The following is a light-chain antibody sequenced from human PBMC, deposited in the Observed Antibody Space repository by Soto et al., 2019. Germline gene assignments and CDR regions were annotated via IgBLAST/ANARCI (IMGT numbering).Light chain of an antibody. J-gene: IGKJ5*01. Sequence: EIVWTQSPGTLSLSPGERATLSCRASQSFSSSYLAWYQQRPGQSPRLLIYGTSKRATGVPDRFSGSGSGTDFTLTITRLEPEDFAVYYCQQYGSSPRTFGQGTRLEIK. V-gene: IGKV3-20*01. CDR2: GTS. CDR3: QQYGSSPRT. CDR1: QSFSSSY.